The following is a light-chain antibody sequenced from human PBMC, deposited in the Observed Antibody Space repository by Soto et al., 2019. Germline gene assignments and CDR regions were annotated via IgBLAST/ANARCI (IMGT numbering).Light chain of an antibody. CDR2: GAS. CDR1: QSISTW. Sequence: DIQMTQSPPTLSASLGDRVTITCRASQSISTWLAWYQQKPGKAPKLLIYGASTLESGVPSRFSGSGSGAEFTLTISSLQPDDFATYYCQQCNAFWTFGQGTKVDIK. CDR3: QQCNAFWT. J-gene: IGKJ1*01. V-gene: IGKV1-5*01.